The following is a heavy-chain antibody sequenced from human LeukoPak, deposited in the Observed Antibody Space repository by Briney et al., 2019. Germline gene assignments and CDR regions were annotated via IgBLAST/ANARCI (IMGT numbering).Heavy chain of an antibody. D-gene: IGHD3-3*01. CDR1: GFTFSGYS. CDR2: ISSSSYI. Sequence: GGSLRLSCAASGFTFSGYSMNWVRQAPGKGLEWVSSISSSSYIYYADSVKGRFTISRDNAKNSLYLQMNSLRAEDTAVYYCAREDNFWSGSDYWGQGTLVTVSS. J-gene: IGHJ4*02. CDR3: AREDNFWSGSDY. V-gene: IGHV3-21*01.